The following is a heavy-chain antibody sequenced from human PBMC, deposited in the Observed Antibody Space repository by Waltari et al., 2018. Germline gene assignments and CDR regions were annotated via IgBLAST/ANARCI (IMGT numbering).Heavy chain of an antibody. V-gene: IGHV4-4*07. CDR1: GGSINGES. J-gene: IGHJ3*01. CDR2: IYITGRP. Sequence: VQLQESGPGLVKPSETLSLTCTVPGGSINGESWRWIRQPAGKGLEWIGRIYITGRPKYNPAIQRRVTMFLDTSNDQFSLKLTSVTAADTAVYFCVREGGATTLQTEAFDVWGQGAKVSVSS. D-gene: IGHD1-26*01. CDR3: VREGGATTLQTEAFDV.